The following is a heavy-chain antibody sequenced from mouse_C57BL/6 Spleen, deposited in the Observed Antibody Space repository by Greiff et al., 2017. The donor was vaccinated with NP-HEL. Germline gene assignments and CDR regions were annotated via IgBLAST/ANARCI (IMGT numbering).Heavy chain of an antibody. V-gene: IGHV5-12*01. CDR1: GFTFSDYY. J-gene: IGHJ4*01. CDR2: ISNGGGST. CDR3: ARHSKRLYAMDY. Sequence: EVQLVESGGGLVQPGGSLKLSCAASGFTFSDYYMYWVRQTPEKRLEWVAYISNGGGSTYYPDTVKGRFTISRDNAKNTLYLQMSRLKSEDTAMYYCARHSKRLYAMDYWGQGTSVTVSS. D-gene: IGHD2-5*01.